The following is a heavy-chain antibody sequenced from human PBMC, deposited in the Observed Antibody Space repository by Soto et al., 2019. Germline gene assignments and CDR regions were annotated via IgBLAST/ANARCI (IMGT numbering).Heavy chain of an antibody. V-gene: IGHV3-30-3*01. D-gene: IGHD2-2*01. Sequence: PGGSLRLSCAASGFTFSSYAMHWVRQAPGKGLEWVAVISYDGSNKYYADSVKGRFTISRDNSKNTLYLQMNSLRAEDTAVYYCARDDIVLVPAAISYYGMDVWGQGTTVTVSS. J-gene: IGHJ6*02. CDR1: GFTFSSYA. CDR2: ISYDGSNK. CDR3: ARDDIVLVPAAISYYGMDV.